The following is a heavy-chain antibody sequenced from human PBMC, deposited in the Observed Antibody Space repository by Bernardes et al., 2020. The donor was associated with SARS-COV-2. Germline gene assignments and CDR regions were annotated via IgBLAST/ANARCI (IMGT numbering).Heavy chain of an antibody. CDR3: AGSTCGIYCYIGGLKSLDYGMDV. CDR1: GGSISSNTYY. Sequence: SESLSLTCTVSGGSISSNTYYWGWLLQPPGKGLEWIVSVYSSGTSYYNPSLQSRVRESVDTSKNQFSLRQSFVTAADTAVYYCAGSTCGIYCYIGGLKSLDYGMDVWGQGTTVTVSS. J-gene: IGHJ6*02. CDR2: VYSSGTS. V-gene: IGHV4-39*01. D-gene: IGHD2-21*02.